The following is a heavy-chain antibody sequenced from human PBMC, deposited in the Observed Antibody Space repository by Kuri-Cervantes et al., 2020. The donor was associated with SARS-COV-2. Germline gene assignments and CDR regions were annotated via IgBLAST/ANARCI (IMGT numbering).Heavy chain of an antibody. D-gene: IGHD5-18*01. CDR3: ACGYSYGSPFDY. CDR1: GFTFSSYW. Sequence: GGSLRLSCAASGFTFSSYWMSWVRQAPGKGLEWVANIKQDGSNKYYADSVKGRFTISRDNSKNTLYLQMNSLRAEDTAVYYCACGYSYGSPFDYWGQGTLVTVSS. V-gene: IGHV3-7*01. J-gene: IGHJ4*02. CDR2: IKQDGSNK.